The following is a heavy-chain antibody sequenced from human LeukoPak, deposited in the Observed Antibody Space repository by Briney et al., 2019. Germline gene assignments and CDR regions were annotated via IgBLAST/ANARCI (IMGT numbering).Heavy chain of an antibody. CDR3: ARQSQSYYDILTGYYIFDY. Sequence: SETLSLTCTVSGYSISSGYYWGWVRQPPGKGLEWIGSIYYSGSTYYNPSLKSRVTISVDTSKNQFSLKLSSVTAADTAVYYCARQSQSYYDILTGYYIFDYWGQGTLVTVSS. V-gene: IGHV4-38-2*02. CDR1: GYSISSGYY. J-gene: IGHJ4*02. D-gene: IGHD3-9*01. CDR2: IYYSGST.